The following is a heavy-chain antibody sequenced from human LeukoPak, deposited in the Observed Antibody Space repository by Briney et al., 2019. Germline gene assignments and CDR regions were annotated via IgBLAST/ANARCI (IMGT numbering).Heavy chain of an antibody. D-gene: IGHD3-22*01. CDR2: IYYSGST. CDR3: ARVTGYIVEDYFDY. Sequence: PSETLSLTCSGSGGSISSYYWSWIRHPPGKGLEWIGYIYYSGSTNYNPSLKSRVTISVDTSKNQFSLRLSSVTAADTAVYYCARVTGYIVEDYFDYWGQGTPVTVSS. CDR1: GGSISSYY. J-gene: IGHJ4*02. V-gene: IGHV4-59*01.